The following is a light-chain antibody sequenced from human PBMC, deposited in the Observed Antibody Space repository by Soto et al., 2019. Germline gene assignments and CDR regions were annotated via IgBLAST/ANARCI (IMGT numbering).Light chain of an antibody. Sequence: QSALTQPASVSGSPGQSITISCTGTSSDVGSNNLVSWYQQHPGKAPKLMIYEVSRRPSGVSNRFSGSKSGNTASLTISGLQAEDEADYYCSSFARSSTPFGYGTKLTVL. J-gene: IGLJ1*01. CDR1: SSDVGSNNL. CDR3: SSFARSSTP. V-gene: IGLV2-23*02. CDR2: EVS.